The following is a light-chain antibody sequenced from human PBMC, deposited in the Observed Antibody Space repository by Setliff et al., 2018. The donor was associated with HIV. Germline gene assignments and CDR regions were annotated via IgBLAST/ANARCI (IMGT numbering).Light chain of an antibody. CDR1: SSNIGSNT. J-gene: IGLJ3*02. CDR3: GAWDDSLNGPV. Sequence: QSALTQPPSASGTPGQRVTISCSGSSSNIGSNTVNWYQQLPGTAPKLLIYSNNQRPSGVPDRCSGSKSGTSASLAISGLQSEDEADYYCGAWDDSLNGPVCGGGTKVTVL. CDR2: SNN. V-gene: IGLV1-44*01.